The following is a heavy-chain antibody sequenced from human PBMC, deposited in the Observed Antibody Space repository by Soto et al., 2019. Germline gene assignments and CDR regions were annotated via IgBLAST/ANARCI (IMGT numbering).Heavy chain of an antibody. CDR3: ARLGYSYGPVYYYYYGMDV. D-gene: IGHD5-18*01. J-gene: IGHJ6*02. V-gene: IGHV4-59*08. Sequence: SETLSLTCTVSGGSISSYYWSWIRQPPGKGLEWIGYIYYSGSTNYNPSLKSRVTISVDTSKNQFSLKLSSVTAADTAVYYCARLGYSYGPVYYYYYGMDVWGQGTTVTVSS. CDR1: GGSISSYY. CDR2: IYYSGST.